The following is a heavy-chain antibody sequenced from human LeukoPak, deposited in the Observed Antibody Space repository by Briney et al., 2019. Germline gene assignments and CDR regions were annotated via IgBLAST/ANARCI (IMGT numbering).Heavy chain of an antibody. CDR2: ISYDGSNK. V-gene: IGHV3-30*04. J-gene: IGHJ4*02. Sequence: PGGSLRLSCAASGFTFSSYAMHWVRQAPGKGLEWVAVISYDGSNKYYADSVKGRFTISRDNSKNTLYLQMNSLRAEDTAVYYCARAPDQQEFDYWGQGTLVTVPS. CDR3: ARAPDQQEFDY. CDR1: GFTFSSYA. D-gene: IGHD1/OR15-1a*01.